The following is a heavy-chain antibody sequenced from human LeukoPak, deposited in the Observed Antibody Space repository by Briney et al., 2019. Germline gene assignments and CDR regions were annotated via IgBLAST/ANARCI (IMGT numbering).Heavy chain of an antibody. CDR3: ASQRFFHGSGSYYYFDS. V-gene: IGHV3-23*01. D-gene: IGHD3-10*01. CDR1: GFTFSSYA. CDR2: ISYSGGDT. J-gene: IGHJ4*02. Sequence: GGSLRLSCAASGFTFSSYAMSWVRQAPGKGLEWVSTISYSGGDTYHADSEKGRFTISRDNSKNTLHLQMSSLRAEDTAVYYCASQRFFHGSGSYYYFDSWGQGTLVTVSS.